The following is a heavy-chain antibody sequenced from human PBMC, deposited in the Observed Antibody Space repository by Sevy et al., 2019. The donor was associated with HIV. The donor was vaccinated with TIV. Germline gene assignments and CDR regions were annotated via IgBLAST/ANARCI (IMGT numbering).Heavy chain of an antibody. CDR2: IIPFFGTP. V-gene: IGHV1-69*06. J-gene: IGHJ6*03. CDR1: GGTFSNYA. CDR3: ARDLGYCSSIRCYVEGWFYYYYYMDV. Sequence: ASVKVSCKASGGTFSNYAISWVRQAPGQGLEWMGGIIPFFGTPNYVRKFQGRVTITADKSTSTASMELSSLRSEDTAVYYRARDLGYCSSIRCYVEGWFYYYYYMDVWGKGTTVTVSS. D-gene: IGHD2-2*01.